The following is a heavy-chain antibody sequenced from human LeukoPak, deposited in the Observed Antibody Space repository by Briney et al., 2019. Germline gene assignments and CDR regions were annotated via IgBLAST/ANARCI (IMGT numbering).Heavy chain of an antibody. J-gene: IGHJ4*02. V-gene: IGHV4-34*01. Sequence: SETLSLTCAVYGGSLSGYYWSWIRQPPGKGLEWIGEINDSGSTKYIPSLKSRVTISVDTSKKQFSLKVNSVTAADTAVYYCARGGLNSNYFDSWGQGTLVTVSS. CDR3: ARGGLNSNYFDS. D-gene: IGHD4-11*01. CDR2: INDSGST. CDR1: GGSLSGYY.